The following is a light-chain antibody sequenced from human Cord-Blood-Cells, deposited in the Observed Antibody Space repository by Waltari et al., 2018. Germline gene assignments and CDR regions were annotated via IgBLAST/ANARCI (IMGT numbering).Light chain of an antibody. CDR2: LNSDGSH. Sequence: QLVLTQSPSASASLGASVKLTCTLSSGHSSYAIAWHQPQPEKGLRYLMKLNSDGSHSKGDGIPDRFSGSSSGAERYLTISSLQSEDEADYYCQTWGTGIHVFGGGTKLTVL. CDR3: QTWGTGIHV. V-gene: IGLV4-69*01. J-gene: IGLJ3*02. CDR1: SGHSSYA.